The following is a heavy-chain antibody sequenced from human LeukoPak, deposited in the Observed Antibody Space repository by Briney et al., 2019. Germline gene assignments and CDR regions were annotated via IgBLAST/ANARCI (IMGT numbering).Heavy chain of an antibody. CDR3: ARASLGDSYSY. Sequence: KPSETLSLTCTVSGGSISSGGYYWSWIRQHPGKGLEWIGYIYYSGSTYYNPSLKSRVTISVDTSKNQFSLKLSSVAAADTAVYYCARASLGDSYSYWGQGTLVTVSS. D-gene: IGHD2-21*02. CDR2: IYYSGST. CDR1: GGSISSGGYY. V-gene: IGHV4-31*03. J-gene: IGHJ4*02.